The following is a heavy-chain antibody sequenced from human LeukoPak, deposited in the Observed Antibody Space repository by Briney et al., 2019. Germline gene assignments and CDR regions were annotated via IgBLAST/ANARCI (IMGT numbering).Heavy chain of an antibody. CDR2: IIPIFGTA. D-gene: IGHD3-3*01. J-gene: IGHJ4*02. Sequence: GASVKVSCKASGGTFSSYAISWVRQAPGQGLEWMGGIIPIFGTANYAQKFQGRVTITADESTSTAYMELSSLRSEDTAVYYCAGQFGVVIDYDYYFDYWGQGTLVNVSS. CDR3: AGQFGVVIDYDYYFDY. V-gene: IGHV1-69*13. CDR1: GGTFSSYA.